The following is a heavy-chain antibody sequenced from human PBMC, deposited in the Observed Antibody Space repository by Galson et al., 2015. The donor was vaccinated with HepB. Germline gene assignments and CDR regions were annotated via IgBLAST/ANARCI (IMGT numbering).Heavy chain of an antibody. CDR3: ASGRRNYDILTGLDP. CDR1: GGTFSSYA. CDR2: IIPIFGPA. Sequence: SVKVSCKASGGTFSSYAISWVRQAPGQGLEWVGGIIPIFGPANYAQNFQGRVTITADESTNTAYMELSSLRSEDTAVYYCASGRRNYDILTGLDPWGQGTLVTVSS. D-gene: IGHD3-9*01. J-gene: IGHJ5*02. V-gene: IGHV1-69*13.